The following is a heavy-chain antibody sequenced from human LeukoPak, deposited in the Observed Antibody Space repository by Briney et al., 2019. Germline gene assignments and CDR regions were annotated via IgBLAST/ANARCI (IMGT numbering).Heavy chain of an antibody. D-gene: IGHD2-21*02. CDR3: AKDISGGDCPDY. Sequence: PGGSLRLSCAASAFTFSSYGMHWVRQAPGKGLEWVAVISYDGSDKYYADSVQGRFTISRDNSKNTLYLQMNSLRADDTAVYYCAKDISGGDCPDYWGQGTLVTVSS. CDR1: AFTFSSYG. V-gene: IGHV3-30*18. J-gene: IGHJ4*02. CDR2: ISYDGSDK.